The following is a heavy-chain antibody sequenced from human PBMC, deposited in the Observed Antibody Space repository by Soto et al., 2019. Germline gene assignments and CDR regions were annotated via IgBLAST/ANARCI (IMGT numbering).Heavy chain of an antibody. Sequence: SETLSLICTVSSGSISGHYWSWIRQPPGKGLEWIGYIYYSGSTNYNPSLKSRVTMSVDTSNNQLSLNLRSVTAADTAVYYCARGTHYSEYHYYYYMDVWGKGTTVTVSS. J-gene: IGHJ6*03. CDR3: ARGTHYSEYHYYYYMDV. CDR1: SGSISGHY. V-gene: IGHV4-59*11. CDR2: IYYSGST. D-gene: IGHD6-13*01.